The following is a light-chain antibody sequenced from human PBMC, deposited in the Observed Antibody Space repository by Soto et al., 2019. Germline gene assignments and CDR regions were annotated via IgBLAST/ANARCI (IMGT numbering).Light chain of an antibody. V-gene: IGKV3-20*01. CDR3: QQYGSSLIT. Sequence: EIVLTQSPGTLSLSPGEGATLSCRASQSVGSIYLAWYQPKPGQAPRLLIYGASSRATGIPDRFSGSGSGTDFTLTISRLEPEDFGVYYCQQYGSSLITFGQGTRLEIK. CDR2: GAS. CDR1: QSVGSIY. J-gene: IGKJ5*01.